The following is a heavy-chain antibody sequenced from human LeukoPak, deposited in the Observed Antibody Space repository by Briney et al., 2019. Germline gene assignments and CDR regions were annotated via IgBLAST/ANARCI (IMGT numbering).Heavy chain of an antibody. Sequence: SETLSLTCTVSGGSISSSSYYWGWIRQPPGQGLEWIGSIYYSGSTYYNPSLKSRVTISVDTSKNQFSLKLSSVTAADTALYYCARQDLYGSPLYFDYWGQGTLVTVSS. V-gene: IGHV4-39*01. D-gene: IGHD3-10*01. CDR3: ARQDLYGSPLYFDY. J-gene: IGHJ4*02. CDR1: GGSISSSSYY. CDR2: IYYSGST.